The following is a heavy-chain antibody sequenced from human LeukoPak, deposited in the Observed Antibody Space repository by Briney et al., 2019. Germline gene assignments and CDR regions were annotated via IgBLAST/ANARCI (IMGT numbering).Heavy chain of an antibody. CDR1: GGSISSYY. CDR3: ARGKGRYGSGFPNWFDP. J-gene: IGHJ5*02. Sequence: SETLSLTCTVSGGSISSYYWSWIRQPPGKGLEWIGYIYYSGSTNYNPSLKSRVTISVDTSKNQFSLKLSSVTAADTAVYYCARGKGRYGSGFPNWFDPWGQGTLVTVSS. D-gene: IGHD3-10*01. CDR2: IYYSGST. V-gene: IGHV4-59*01.